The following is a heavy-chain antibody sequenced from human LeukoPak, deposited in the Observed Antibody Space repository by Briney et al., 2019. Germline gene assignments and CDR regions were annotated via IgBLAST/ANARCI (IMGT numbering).Heavy chain of an antibody. CDR3: AKDRYSYAFEYSDS. J-gene: IGHJ4*02. D-gene: IGHD5-18*01. Sequence: GGSLRLSCAASGFTFSSYGMHWVRQAPGKGLDWVAVISNDGSKKYNADSVKGRFTISRDNSKNTLSLQVSGLRTEDTAVYYCAKDRYSYAFEYSDSWGQGTLVTVSS. CDR2: ISNDGSKK. V-gene: IGHV3-30*18. CDR1: GFTFSSYG.